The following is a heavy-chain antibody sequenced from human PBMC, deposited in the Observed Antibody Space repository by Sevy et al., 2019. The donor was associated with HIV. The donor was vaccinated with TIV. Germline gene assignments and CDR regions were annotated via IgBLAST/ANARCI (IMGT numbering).Heavy chain of an antibody. V-gene: IGHV3-7*01. CDR1: GFTFNSYW. Sequence: GGSLRLSCAASGFTFNSYWMSGVRQAPWKGLEWVANIKQDGSEKYYVDSVKGRFTIPRDNSQNSLFLQMNTLRAEDTAVYYCAREGSPYDTYYYYYGMDVWGQGTTVTVSS. J-gene: IGHJ6*02. D-gene: IGHD5-12*01. CDR2: IKQDGSEK. CDR3: AREGSPYDTYYYYYGMDV.